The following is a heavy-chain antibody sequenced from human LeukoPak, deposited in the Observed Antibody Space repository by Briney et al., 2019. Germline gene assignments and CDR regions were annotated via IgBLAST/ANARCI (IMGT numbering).Heavy chain of an antibody. CDR2: INSDGSST. J-gene: IGHJ3*02. CDR1: GFTFSSYW. D-gene: IGHD3-10*01. Sequence: GGSLRLSCAASGFTFSSYWMHWVRQVPGKGLVWVSRINSDGSSTSYADSVKGRFTISRDNAKDALYVQMNSLRAGDTAVYYCSTGSGHAFDIWGRGTMVTVSS. CDR3: STGSGHAFDI. V-gene: IGHV3-74*01.